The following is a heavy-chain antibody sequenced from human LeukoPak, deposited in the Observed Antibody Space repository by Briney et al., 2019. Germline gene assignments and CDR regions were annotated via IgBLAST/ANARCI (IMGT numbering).Heavy chain of an antibody. CDR1: GFTFGDYA. CDR2: IRSKAYGETA. V-gene: IGHV3-49*03. J-gene: IGHJ4*02. Sequence: GGSLRLSCTASGFTFGDYAMSWIRQAPGKGLEWVGFIRSKAYGETADYAASVKGRFTISKDNSKDTLYLQMNSLRVEDTAVYYCATDRGGSPFDKWGQGTLVTVSP. CDR3: ATDRGGSPFDK. D-gene: IGHD3-16*01.